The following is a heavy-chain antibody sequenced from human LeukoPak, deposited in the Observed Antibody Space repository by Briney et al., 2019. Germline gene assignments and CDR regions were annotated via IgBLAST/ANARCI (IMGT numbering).Heavy chain of an antibody. CDR1: GGTFSSYA. CDR2: IIPIFGTA. D-gene: IGHD3-22*01. Sequence: SVKVSCKASGGTFSSYAISWVRQAPGQGLEWMGGIIPIFGTANYAQKFQGRVTMTEDTSTDTAYMELSSLRSEDTAVYYCATLYYYDSSGFDYWGQGTLVTVSS. CDR3: ATLYYYDSSGFDY. V-gene: IGHV1-69*06. J-gene: IGHJ4*02.